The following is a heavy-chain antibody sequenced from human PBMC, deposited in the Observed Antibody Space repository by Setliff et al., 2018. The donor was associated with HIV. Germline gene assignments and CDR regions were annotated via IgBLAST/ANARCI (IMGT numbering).Heavy chain of an antibody. CDR1: GGSISSSSYY. CDR3: ARDQGVVTPLDS. D-gene: IGHD2-21*02. J-gene: IGHJ4*02. Sequence: SETLSLTCTVSGGSISSSSYYWVWIRQPPGKGLEWIGSVFSSGSTYYTPSLKLRVTISVDTSKNRFSLNLYSVTAADTAVYYCARDQGVVTPLDSWGQGTLGTVS. V-gene: IGHV4-39*07. CDR2: VFSSGST.